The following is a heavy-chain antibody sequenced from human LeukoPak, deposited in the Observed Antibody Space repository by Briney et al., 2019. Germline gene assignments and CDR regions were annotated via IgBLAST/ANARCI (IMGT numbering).Heavy chain of an antibody. CDR2: INHSGST. CDR1: GGSFSGYY. D-gene: IGHD3-3*01. CDR3: ARVCGGVPSVEEYWFDP. Sequence: PSETLSLTCAVYGGSFSGYYWSWIRQPPGKGLEWIGEINHSGSTNYNPSLKSRVTISVDTSKNQFSLKLSSVTAADTAVYYCARVCGGVPSVEEYWFDPWGQGTLVTVSS. V-gene: IGHV4-34*01. J-gene: IGHJ5*02.